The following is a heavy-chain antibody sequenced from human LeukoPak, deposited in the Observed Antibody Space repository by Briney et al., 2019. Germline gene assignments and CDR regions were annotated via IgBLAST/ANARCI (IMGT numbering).Heavy chain of an antibody. CDR1: GFTFSSYS. CDR2: ISSSSSYI. J-gene: IGHJ4*02. Sequence: GGSLRLSCAASGFTFSSYSMNWVRQAPGKGLEWVSSISSSSSYIYYADSVKGRFTISRDNAKNSLYLQMNSLRAEDTAVYCCAREFAIEMATTLDYWGQGTLVTVSS. V-gene: IGHV3-21*01. D-gene: IGHD5-24*01. CDR3: AREFAIEMATTLDY.